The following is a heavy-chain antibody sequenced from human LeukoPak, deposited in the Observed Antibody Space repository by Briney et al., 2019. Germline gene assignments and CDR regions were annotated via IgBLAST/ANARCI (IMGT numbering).Heavy chain of an antibody. V-gene: IGHV3-21*01. CDR1: GFTFSSYS. Sequence: GGSLRLSCAASGFTFSSYSMNWVRQAPGKGLEWVSSISSSSSYIYYADSVKGRFTISRDNAKNSLYLQMNSLRAEDTAVYYCARASTGITIFGVDYWGQGTLVTVSS. CDR3: ARASTGITIFGVDY. J-gene: IGHJ4*02. CDR2: ISSSSSYI. D-gene: IGHD3-3*01.